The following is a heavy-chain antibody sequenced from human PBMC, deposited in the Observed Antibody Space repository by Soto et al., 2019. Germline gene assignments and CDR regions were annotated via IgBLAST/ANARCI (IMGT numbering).Heavy chain of an antibody. J-gene: IGHJ4*02. CDR2: IYYSGST. Sequence: QVQLQESGPGLVKPSETLSLTCTVSGGSISSYYWSWIRQPPGKGLEWIGYIYYSGSTNYNPSLKSRVTISVDTSKNQFSLKLSSVTAADTAVYYCARSLAPYYYDSSGRFDYWGQGTLVTVSS. V-gene: IGHV4-59*01. D-gene: IGHD3-22*01. CDR3: ARSLAPYYYDSSGRFDY. CDR1: GGSISSYY.